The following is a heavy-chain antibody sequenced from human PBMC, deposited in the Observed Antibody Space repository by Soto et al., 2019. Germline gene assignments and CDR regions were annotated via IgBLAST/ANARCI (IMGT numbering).Heavy chain of an antibody. Sequence: QVQLVESGGGVVQPGRSLRLSCAASEFTFSTYVMHWVRQAPGKGLEWLALISYDGSDKYYAGSVKGRFTISRDNSKNTLYLQMSSLRAEDTAVYYCAKDYQRLYYNYGMDVWGQGTPVTVSS. CDR1: EFTFSTYV. J-gene: IGHJ6*02. V-gene: IGHV3-30*18. CDR3: AKDYQRLYYNYGMDV. CDR2: ISYDGSDK. D-gene: IGHD2-2*01.